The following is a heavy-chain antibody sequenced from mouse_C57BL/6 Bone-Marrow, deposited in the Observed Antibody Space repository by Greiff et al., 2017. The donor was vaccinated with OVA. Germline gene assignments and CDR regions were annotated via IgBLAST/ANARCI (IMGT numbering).Heavy chain of an antibody. CDR3: AREPRLENY. CDR1: GYAFSSSW. V-gene: IGHV1-82*01. CDR2: IYPGDGDT. J-gene: IGHJ2*01. Sequence: VQLQQSGPELVKPGASVKISCKASGYAFSSSWMNWVKQRPGKGLEWIGRIYPGDGDTNYNGKFKGKATLTADKSSSTAYMQLSSLTSEDSAVYFCAREPRLENYWGQGTTLTVSS.